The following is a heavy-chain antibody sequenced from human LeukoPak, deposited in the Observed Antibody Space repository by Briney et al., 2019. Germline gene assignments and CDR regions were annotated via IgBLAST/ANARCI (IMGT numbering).Heavy chain of an antibody. V-gene: IGHV4-59*01. Sequence: SETLSLTCTVSGGSISSNYWSWIRQPPGKGLEWIGYNYYSGTTYYNPSLKSRVTISVDTSKNQFSLKLYSMTAADTAVYYCARGGRSGSYGYYFDYWGQGTLVTVSS. CDR3: ARGGRSGSYGYYFDY. D-gene: IGHD1-26*01. J-gene: IGHJ4*02. CDR1: GGSISSNY. CDR2: NYYSGTT.